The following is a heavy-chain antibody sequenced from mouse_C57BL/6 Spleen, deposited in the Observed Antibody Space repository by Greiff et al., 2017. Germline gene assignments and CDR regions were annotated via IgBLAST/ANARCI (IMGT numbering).Heavy chain of an antibody. CDR3: ARNIDSNYDAMDY. D-gene: IGHD2-5*01. V-gene: IGHV1-7*01. CDR1: GYTFTSYW. J-gene: IGHJ4*01. CDR2: INPSSGYT. Sequence: QVQLKQSGAELAKPGASVKLSCKASGYTFTSYWMHWVKQRPGQGLEWIGYINPSSGYTKYNQKFKDKATLTADKSSSTAYMKLSSLTYEDSAVYYCARNIDSNYDAMDYWGQGTSVTVSS.